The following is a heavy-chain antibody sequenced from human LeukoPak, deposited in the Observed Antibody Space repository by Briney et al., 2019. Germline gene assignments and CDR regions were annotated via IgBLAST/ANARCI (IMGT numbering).Heavy chain of an antibody. J-gene: IGHJ4*02. D-gene: IGHD3-22*01. CDR3: ARNDYDSSGYYSDY. V-gene: IGHV4-61*02. CDR2: IYTSGST. CDR1: GGSISSGSYY. Sequence: SQTLSLTCTVSGGSISSGSYYWSWIRPPAGKGLEWIGRIYTSGSTNYNPSLKSRVTISVDTSKNHFSLKLSSVTAADTAVYYCARNDYDSSGYYSDYWGQGTLVTVSS.